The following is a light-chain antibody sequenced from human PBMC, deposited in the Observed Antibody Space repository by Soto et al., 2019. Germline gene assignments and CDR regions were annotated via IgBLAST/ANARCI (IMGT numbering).Light chain of an antibody. CDR3: QQRSNWPQT. J-gene: IGKJ1*01. CDR1: QSLSNSE. Sequence: MELSKCPGTLSLSPGDRDTLSGRASQSLSNSELAWYQQKPGQAPRLLIYDASNRATGIPARFSGSGSGTDFTLTISSLEPEDFAVYYCQQRSNWPQTFGQGTKVDNK. CDR2: DAS. V-gene: IGKV3D-20*02.